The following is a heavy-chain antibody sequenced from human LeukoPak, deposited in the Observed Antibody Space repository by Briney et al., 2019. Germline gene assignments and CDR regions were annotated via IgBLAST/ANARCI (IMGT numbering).Heavy chain of an antibody. CDR1: GYRFTSYW. CDR2: IYPSDSDA. J-gene: IGHJ4*02. D-gene: IGHD3-9*01. V-gene: IGHV5-51*01. Sequence: GESLKISCNSSGYRFTSYWIGWVRQLPGKGLEWVGIIYPSDSDARYSASFQGQVTISADKSINTAYLQWSSLKASDTAMYYCARRNYDILTGYYNDYFDYWGQGTLVTVSS. CDR3: ARRNYDILTGYYNDYFDY.